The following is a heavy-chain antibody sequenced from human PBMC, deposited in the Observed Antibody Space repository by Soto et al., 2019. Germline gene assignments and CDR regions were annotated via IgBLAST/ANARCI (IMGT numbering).Heavy chain of an antibody. CDR2: ISYDGSSK. V-gene: IGHV3-30*18. CDR3: AKDRSYGPFDY. Sequence: QVQLVESGGGVVQPGRSLRLSCAASGFTFSSYGMHWVRQAPGKGLEWVAVISYDGSSKYYADSVKGRFTISRDNSKNTLYLQMNSLRAEDTAVYYCAKDRSYGPFDYWYQGTLVTVSS. D-gene: IGHD5-18*01. CDR1: GFTFSSYG. J-gene: IGHJ4*02.